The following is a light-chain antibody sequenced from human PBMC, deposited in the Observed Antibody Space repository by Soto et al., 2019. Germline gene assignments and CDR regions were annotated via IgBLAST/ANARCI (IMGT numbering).Light chain of an antibody. V-gene: IGKV1-39*01. CDR3: QQSYSTPIT. CDR2: AAS. CDR1: QGISSY. J-gene: IGKJ5*01. Sequence: IQLTQSPSSLSASVGDRVTITCRASQGISSYLAWYQQKSGRAPKLLIYAASSLQSGVPSRFSGSESGTDFTLTITSLQPEDSATYYCQQSYSTPITFGQGTRLEIK.